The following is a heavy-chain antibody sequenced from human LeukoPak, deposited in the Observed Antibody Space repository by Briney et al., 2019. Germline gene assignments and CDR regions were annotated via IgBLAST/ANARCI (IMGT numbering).Heavy chain of an antibody. CDR3: ASGHDYGY. D-gene: IGHD4-17*01. CDR2: IYYSGST. Sequence: WVRQAPGKGLEWIASIYYSGSTYYNPSLKSRVTISMDTSKNQFSLKLTSVTAADTAVYYCASGHDYGYWGQGTLVSVSS. V-gene: IGHV4-39*07. J-gene: IGHJ4*02.